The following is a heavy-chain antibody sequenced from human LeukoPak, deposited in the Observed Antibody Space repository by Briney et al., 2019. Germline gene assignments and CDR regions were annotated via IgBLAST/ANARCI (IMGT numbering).Heavy chain of an antibody. CDR1: GFTFSSYA. Sequence: GGSLTLSCSASGFTFSSYAMSWVRQAPGKGLEWVSAICGSGGSTYYADSVKGRFTISRDNSKNTLYLQMNSLRAEDTAVYYCAKVPHYDYVWGSYRPKTLYFDYWGQGTLVTVSS. CDR3: AKVPHYDYVWGSYRPKTLYFDY. D-gene: IGHD3-16*02. CDR2: ICGSGGST. J-gene: IGHJ4*02. V-gene: IGHV3-23*01.